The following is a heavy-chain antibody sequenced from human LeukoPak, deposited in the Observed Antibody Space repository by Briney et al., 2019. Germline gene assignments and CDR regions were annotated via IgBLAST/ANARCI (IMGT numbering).Heavy chain of an antibody. J-gene: IGHJ4*02. Sequence: PGGSLRLSCAASGFTLSTFWMTWVRQAPGKGLEWVANIKQDGSEKYYVDSVKGRSTVSRDNAKNSLYLQMNSLGAEDTAVYYCARPRWLQFGPHDCWGQGTLVTVSS. CDR1: GFTLSTFW. CDR3: ARPRWLQFGPHDC. V-gene: IGHV3-7*01. CDR2: IKQDGSEK. D-gene: IGHD5-24*01.